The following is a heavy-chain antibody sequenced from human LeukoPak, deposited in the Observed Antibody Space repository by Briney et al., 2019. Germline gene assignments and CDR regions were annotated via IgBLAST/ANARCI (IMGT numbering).Heavy chain of an antibody. V-gene: IGHV1-69*13. CDR2: IIPIFGTA. D-gene: IGHD4-11*01. CDR3: ARVQDYSNSNWFDP. Sequence: SVKVSCKASGGTFSSYAISWVRQAPGQGLEWMGGIIPIFGTANYAQKFQGRVTITADESTGTAYMELSSLRSEDTAVYYCARVQDYSNSNWFDPWGQGTLVTVSS. J-gene: IGHJ5*02. CDR1: GGTFSSYA.